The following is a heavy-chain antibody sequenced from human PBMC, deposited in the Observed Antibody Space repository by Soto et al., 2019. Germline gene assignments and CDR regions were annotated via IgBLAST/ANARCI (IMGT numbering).Heavy chain of an antibody. V-gene: IGHV4-59*02. CDR3: ARDKITGLFDY. CDR2: VFYSGNT. Sequence: SETLSLTCSVSGGSVTSYYWTWIRQPPGKGLEWIGYVFYSGNTNCNPSLQSRVTISVDTSKNQFSLKLTSVTAADTAVYYCARDKITGLFDYWGQGTLVTVSS. J-gene: IGHJ4*02. CDR1: GGSVTSYY. D-gene: IGHD2-8*02.